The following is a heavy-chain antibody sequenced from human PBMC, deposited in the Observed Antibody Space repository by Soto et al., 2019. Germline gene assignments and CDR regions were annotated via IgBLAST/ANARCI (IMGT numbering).Heavy chain of an antibody. Sequence: DVQLVESGGALVQPGGSLALSCAVSGFTVSAKWMSWVRQAPGKGLEWLANINEDGSKKFYVDSVKGRCTISKDNAKNSLSLQLGSLRADDTAVYYCAREMHLGSGWGDIDIWGRGTMVTVSS. CDR2: INEDGSKK. D-gene: IGHD6-19*01. CDR3: AREMHLGSGWGDIDI. J-gene: IGHJ4*02. V-gene: IGHV3-7*03. CDR1: GFTVSAKW.